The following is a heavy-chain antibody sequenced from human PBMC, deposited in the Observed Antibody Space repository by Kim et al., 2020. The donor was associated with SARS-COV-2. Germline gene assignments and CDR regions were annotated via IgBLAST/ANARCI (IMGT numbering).Heavy chain of an antibody. Sequence: SETLSLTCTVSGGSISSGDCYWSWIRQHPGKGLEWIGYIYYSGSAYYNPSLKSRVTISVDTSKNKFSLKLSSVTAADTAVHYCARTSREHYGSGSFIDYWGQGTLVTVSS. J-gene: IGHJ4*02. CDR2: IYYSGSA. V-gene: IGHV4-31*03. CDR1: GGSISSGDCY. CDR3: ARTSREHYGSGSFIDY. D-gene: IGHD3-10*01.